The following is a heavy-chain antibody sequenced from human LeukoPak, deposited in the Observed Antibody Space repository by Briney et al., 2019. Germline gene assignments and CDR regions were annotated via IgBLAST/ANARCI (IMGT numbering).Heavy chain of an antibody. CDR3: ARVWVGYYFDY. CDR1: GFTVSSNY. CDR2: IYSGGST. J-gene: IGHJ4*02. D-gene: IGHD1-26*01. Sequence: GGSLRLSCAASGFTVSSNYMCWVRQAPGKGLEWVSVIYSGGSTYYADSVKGRFTISRDNSKNTLYLQMNSLRAEDTAVYYCARVWVGYYFDYWGQGTLVTVSS. V-gene: IGHV3-53*01.